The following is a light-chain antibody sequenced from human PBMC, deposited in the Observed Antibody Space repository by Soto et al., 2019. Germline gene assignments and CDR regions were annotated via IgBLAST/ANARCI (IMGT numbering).Light chain of an antibody. J-gene: IGLJ1*01. Sequence: QSVLTQPPSVSAAPGQKVTISCSGSNSNIGNNYVSWYQQLPGTAPKLLIYGNSNRPSGVPDRFSGSKSGTSASLAITWRQSDDEADYYCQSYDSSLSAHYVFGTGTKVTVL. CDR2: GNS. CDR1: NSNIGNNY. V-gene: IGLV1-40*01. CDR3: QSYDSSLSAHYV.